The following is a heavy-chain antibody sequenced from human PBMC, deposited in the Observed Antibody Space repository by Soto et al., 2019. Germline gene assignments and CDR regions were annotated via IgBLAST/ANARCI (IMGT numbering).Heavy chain of an antibody. J-gene: IGHJ4*02. Sequence: SETLSLTCTVSGGSISSSSYYWGWIRQPPGKGLEWIGSIYYIGSTYYTPSLKSRVTISVDTSKNQFSLKLSSVTAADTAVYYCARHYYDTLGYWGQGTLVTVSS. D-gene: IGHD3-22*01. V-gene: IGHV4-39*01. CDR2: IYYIGST. CDR1: GGSISSSSYY. CDR3: ARHYYDTLGY.